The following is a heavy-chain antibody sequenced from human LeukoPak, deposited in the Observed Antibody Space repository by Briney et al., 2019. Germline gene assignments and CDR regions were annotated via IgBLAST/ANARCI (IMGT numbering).Heavy chain of an antibody. V-gene: IGHV4-39*07. CDR1: GDSISSRNSY. D-gene: IGHD3-9*01. J-gene: IGHJ4*02. CDR3: TRGARGILTGHWY. Sequence: SETLSLTCTVSGDSISSRNSYWGWLRRPPGKALEWIGSVSYSGNTFYNPSLRSRVIISEDTSKNHFSLSLDSVTAADTAVYYRTRGARGILTGHWYWGQGALVTVSS. CDR2: VSYSGNT.